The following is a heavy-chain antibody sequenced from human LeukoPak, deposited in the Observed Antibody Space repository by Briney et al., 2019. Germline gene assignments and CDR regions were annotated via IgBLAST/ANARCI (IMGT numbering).Heavy chain of an antibody. CDR2: INSDGSST. CDR1: GFTFSSYW. V-gene: IGHV3-74*01. CDR3: ARLGYLSGYSYGYSDTQSGY. Sequence: GGSLRLSCAASGFTFSSYWMHWVRQAPGKGLVWVSRINSDGSSTSYADSVKGRFTISRDNAKNTLYLQMNSLRAEDTAVYYCARLGYLSGYSYGYSDTQSGYWGQGTLVTVSS. J-gene: IGHJ4*02. D-gene: IGHD5-18*01.